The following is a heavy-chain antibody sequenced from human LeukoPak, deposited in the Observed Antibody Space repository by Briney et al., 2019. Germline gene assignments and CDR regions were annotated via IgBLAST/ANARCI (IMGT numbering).Heavy chain of an antibody. CDR2: INPSGTTT. CDR3: ARDHSVEDRAWWFDP. CDR1: GYTFTNNY. Sequence: ASVKVSCKASGYTFTNNYMHWVRQAPGQGLEWMAVINPSGTTTTYARKFQGRLTLTRDMSTTTDYMELSSLTSEDTAMYCCARDHSVEDRAWWFDPWGQGTLVTVSS. V-gene: IGHV1-46*01. D-gene: IGHD4-23*01. J-gene: IGHJ5*02.